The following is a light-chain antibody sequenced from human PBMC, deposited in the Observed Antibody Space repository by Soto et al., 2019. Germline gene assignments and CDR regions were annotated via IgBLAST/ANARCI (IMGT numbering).Light chain of an antibody. CDR1: SSDVGGYNY. Sequence: QSALTQPASVSGSPGQSITISCTGTSSDVGGYNYVSWYQHHPGKAPKLMIYDVTDRPSGISFRFSGSKSGNTASLTISRLQAEDEADYYCSSYTSSNTVLFGAGTKLT. CDR2: DVT. CDR3: SSYTSSNTVL. V-gene: IGLV2-14*03. J-gene: IGLJ2*01.